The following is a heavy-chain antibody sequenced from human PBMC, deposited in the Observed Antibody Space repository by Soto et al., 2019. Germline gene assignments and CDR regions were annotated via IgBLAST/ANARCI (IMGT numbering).Heavy chain of an antibody. CDR1: NDSISPYY. V-gene: IGHV4-59*01. Sequence: SETLSLTCTVSNDSISPYYWSWIRQPPGKGLEWIGYIYYSGSTNYNPSLKSRVTISVDTSKNQFSLKLSSVTAADTAVYYCARVPSPWGQGTLVTVSS. CDR2: IYYSGST. J-gene: IGHJ5*02. CDR3: ARVPSP.